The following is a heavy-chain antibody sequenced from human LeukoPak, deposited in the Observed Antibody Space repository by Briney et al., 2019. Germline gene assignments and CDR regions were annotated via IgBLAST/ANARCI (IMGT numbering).Heavy chain of an antibody. V-gene: IGHV1-18*01. CDR1: GYTFTRYG. CDR2: ISPYNGNT. CDR3: ARDILLWFGELRNWFDP. J-gene: IGHJ5*02. Sequence: ASVKVSCKASGYTFTRYGISWVRQAPGQGPEVMGWISPYNGNTKYAQKLQGRVTMTTDTSTSTAYMELRSLRSDDTAVYYCARDILLWFGELRNWFDPWGQGTLVTVSS. D-gene: IGHD3-10*01.